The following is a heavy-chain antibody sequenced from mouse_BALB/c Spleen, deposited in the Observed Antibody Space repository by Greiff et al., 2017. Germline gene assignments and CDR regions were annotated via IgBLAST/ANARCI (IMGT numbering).Heavy chain of an antibody. Sequence: DGMLVESGGDLVKPGGSLKLSCAASGFTFSSYGMSWVRQTPDKRLEWVATISSGGSYTYYPDSVKGRFTISRDNAKNTLYLQMSSLKSEDTAMYYCARHDGNFDYWGQGTTLTVSS. CDR2: ISSGGSYT. CDR1: GFTFSSYG. J-gene: IGHJ2*01. D-gene: IGHD2-3*01. V-gene: IGHV5-6*02. CDR3: ARHDGNFDY.